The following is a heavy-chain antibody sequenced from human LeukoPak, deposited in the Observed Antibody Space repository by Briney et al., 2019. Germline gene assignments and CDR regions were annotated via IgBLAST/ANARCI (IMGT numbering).Heavy chain of an antibody. Sequence: ASVKVSCKGSGYTFTSYYMHWVRQAPGQGLEWVGIINPSGGGKSYAQKFQGRVTMTRDTSTSTVYMEVSSLRSEDTAVYYCARDKSGTTQGDLDYWGQGTLVTVSS. CDR3: ARDKSGTTQGDLDY. V-gene: IGHV1-46*01. J-gene: IGHJ4*02. CDR2: INPSGGGK. D-gene: IGHD1-1*01. CDR1: GYTFTSYY.